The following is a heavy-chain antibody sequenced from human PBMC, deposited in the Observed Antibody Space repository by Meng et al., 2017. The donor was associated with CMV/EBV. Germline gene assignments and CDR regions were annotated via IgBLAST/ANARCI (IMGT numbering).Heavy chain of an antibody. Sequence: SLKISCAASGFTFDGYTMHWVRQAPGKGLEWVSGISRNSGSIGYADSVKGRFTISRDNAKNSLYLQMNSLRAEDMALYYCATGRSPSVKHPFDIWGQGTMVTVSS. CDR1: GFTFDGYT. CDR2: ISRNSGSI. J-gene: IGHJ3*02. V-gene: IGHV3-9*03. D-gene: IGHD2-21*01. CDR3: ATGRSPSVKHPFDI.